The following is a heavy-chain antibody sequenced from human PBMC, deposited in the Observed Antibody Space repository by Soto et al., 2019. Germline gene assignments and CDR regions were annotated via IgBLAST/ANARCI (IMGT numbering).Heavy chain of an antibody. CDR2: IYYSGST. CDR1: GGSISSGGYY. D-gene: IGHD3-10*01. Sequence: SETLSLTCTVSGGSISSGGYYWSWIRQHPGKGLEWIGYIYYSGSTYYNPSLKSRVTISVDTSKNQFSLKLGSVTAADTAVYYCARVGADPRGYYYYYMDVWGKGTTVTVSS. CDR3: ARVGADPRGYYYYYMDV. J-gene: IGHJ6*03. V-gene: IGHV4-31*03.